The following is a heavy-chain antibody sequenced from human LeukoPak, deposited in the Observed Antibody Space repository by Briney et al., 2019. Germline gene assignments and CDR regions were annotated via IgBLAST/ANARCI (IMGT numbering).Heavy chain of an antibody. CDR2: IYYSGST. Sequence: PSETLSLTCTVSGGSISSYYWSWIRQPPGKGLEWIGYIYYSGSTYYNPSLKSRVTISIHNSKNQFSLKVNSVTAADTAVYYCAXDRNYYDSSGPPXYYSALDVWGQGTTVTVSS. CDR1: GGSISSYY. D-gene: IGHD3-22*01. V-gene: IGHV4-59*01. CDR3: AXDRNYYDSSGPPXYYSALDV. J-gene: IGHJ6*02.